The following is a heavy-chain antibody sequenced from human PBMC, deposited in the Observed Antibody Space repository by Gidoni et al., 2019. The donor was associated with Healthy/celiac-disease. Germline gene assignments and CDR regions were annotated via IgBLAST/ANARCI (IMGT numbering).Heavy chain of an antibody. CDR3: ARDYYYGSGVGYYGMDV. CDR1: GYTFTGYY. D-gene: IGHD3-10*01. J-gene: IGHJ6*02. Sequence: QVQLVQSVAEVKKPGASVKVSCKASGYTFTGYYMHWVRQAPGQGLEWMGWINPNSGGTNYAQKFQGRVTMTRDTSISTAYMELSRLRSDDTAVYYCARDYYYGSGVGYYGMDVWGQGTTVTVSS. V-gene: IGHV1-2*02. CDR2: INPNSGGT.